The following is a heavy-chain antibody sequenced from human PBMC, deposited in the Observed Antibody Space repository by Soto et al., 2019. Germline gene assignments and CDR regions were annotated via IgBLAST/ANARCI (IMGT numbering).Heavy chain of an antibody. Sequence: QVQLVESGGGVVQPGTSLRLSCVVSGLTFRDSGMHWVRQAPGKGLEWVAVISFDGSERHYRDSVKGRFSSSRDNSRNTRYLQVHSLRGDDWAVYYCANGKVGVLYYYGMVFWGQGSTVTVSS. CDR1: GLTFRDSG. CDR2: ISFDGSER. V-gene: IGHV3-30*18. CDR3: ANGKVGVLYYYGMVF. D-gene: IGHD3-10*01. J-gene: IGHJ6*02.